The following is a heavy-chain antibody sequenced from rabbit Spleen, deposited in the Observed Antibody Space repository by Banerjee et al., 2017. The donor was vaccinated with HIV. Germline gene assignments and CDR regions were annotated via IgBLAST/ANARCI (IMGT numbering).Heavy chain of an antibody. J-gene: IGHJ6*01. CDR1: GFSFSSGYY. Sequence: QSLEESGGDLVKPGTSLTLTCKASGFSFSSGYYMCWVRQAPGKGLEWIACINAVTGKAVYASWAKGRFTFSKTSSTTVTLQVTSLTAADTATYFCARDTGTSFSSYGMDLWGPGTLVTVS. CDR2: INAVTGKA. CDR3: ARDTGTSFSSYGMDL. D-gene: IGHD8-1*01. V-gene: IGHV1S40*01.